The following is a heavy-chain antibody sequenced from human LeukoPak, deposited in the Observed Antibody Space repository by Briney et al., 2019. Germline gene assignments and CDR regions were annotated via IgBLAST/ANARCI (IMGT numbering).Heavy chain of an antibody. CDR2: ITNSGSTK. CDR3: ARARGDSYYYYYMDV. CDR1: GFTFSDYA. J-gene: IGHJ6*03. D-gene: IGHD2-21*02. V-gene: IGHV3-48*03. Sequence: GGSLRLSCAASGFTFSDYAVTWVRQAPGKGLEWVSFITNSGSTKYYADSVKGRVTISRDNAKNSLDLQMNSLRAEDTAVYYCARARGDSYYYYYMDVWGKGTTVTVSS.